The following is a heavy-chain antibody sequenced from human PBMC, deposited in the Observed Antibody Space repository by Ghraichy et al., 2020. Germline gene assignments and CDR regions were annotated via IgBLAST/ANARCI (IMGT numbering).Heavy chain of an antibody. V-gene: IGHV3-15*01. CDR3: TTLSMTVTHGGDY. J-gene: IGHJ4*02. CDR2: IKTRSSGGTT. D-gene: IGHD4-17*01. CDR1: GLIFSDAW. Sequence: SCAASGLIFSDAWMSWVRQAPGRGLEWVGRIKTRSSGGTTDYAAPVKGRFTISRDDYEKTLYLQMNGLKTDDTGVYYCTTLSMTVTHGGDYWGRGTLVNGSS.